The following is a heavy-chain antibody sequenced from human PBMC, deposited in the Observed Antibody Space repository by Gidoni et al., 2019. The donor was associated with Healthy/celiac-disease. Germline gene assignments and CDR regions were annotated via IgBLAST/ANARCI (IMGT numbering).Heavy chain of an antibody. D-gene: IGHD2-21*01. CDR3: ARDAYCGGDCYSPWFDP. CDR2: T. J-gene: IGHJ5*02. V-gene: IGHV4-31*03. CDR1: GGSISSGGYY. Sequence: QVQLQESGPGLVKPSQPLSLTCTVSGGSISSGGYYWSWIRQHPGKGLEWIGYTYYNPSLKRRVTISVDTSKNQFSLKLSSVTAADTAVYYCARDAYCGGDCYSPWFDPWGQGTLVTVSS.